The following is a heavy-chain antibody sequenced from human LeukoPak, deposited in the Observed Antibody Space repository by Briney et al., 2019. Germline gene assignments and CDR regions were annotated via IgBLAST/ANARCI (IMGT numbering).Heavy chain of an antibody. D-gene: IGHD2-21*01. Sequence: SEILSLTCTVSGGSISSYYWSWIRQPPGKGLEWIGYIYYSGSTNYNPSLKSRVTISVDTSKNQFSLKLSSVTAADTAVYYCASLRDYSSAFDIWGQGTMVTVSS. J-gene: IGHJ3*02. V-gene: IGHV4-59*01. CDR1: GGSISSYY. CDR3: ASLRDYSSAFDI. CDR2: IYYSGST.